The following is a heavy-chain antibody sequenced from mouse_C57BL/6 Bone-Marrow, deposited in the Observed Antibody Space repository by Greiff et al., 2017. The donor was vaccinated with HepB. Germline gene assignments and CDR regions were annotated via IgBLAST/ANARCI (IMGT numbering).Heavy chain of an antibody. J-gene: IGHJ3*01. CDR3: ERRPGFAY. CDR2: IYPRSGNT. CDR1: GYTFTSYG. Sequence: VKLQQSGAELARPGASVKLSCKASGYTFTSYGISWVKQRTGQGLEWIGEIYPRSGNTYYNEKFKGKATLTADKSSSTAYMELRSLTSEDSAVYFCERRPGFAYWGQGTLVTVSA. V-gene: IGHV1-81*01.